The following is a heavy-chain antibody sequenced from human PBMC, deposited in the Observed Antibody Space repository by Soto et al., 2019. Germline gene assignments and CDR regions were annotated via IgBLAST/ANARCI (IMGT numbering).Heavy chain of an antibody. CDR2: TRNKDNTYNT. Sequence: VQLVESGGGLVQPGESLRLSCVVSGFTFSDYHLDWVRQAPGKGLEWMGGTRNKDNTYNTQYAASVKGRFTILRDDSRNSMYLQMSSLKAEDTAVYYCARYRRGSYEYWGQGTLVTVSS. CDR3: ARYRRGSYEY. D-gene: IGHD1-26*01. V-gene: IGHV3-72*01. J-gene: IGHJ4*02. CDR1: GFTFSDYH.